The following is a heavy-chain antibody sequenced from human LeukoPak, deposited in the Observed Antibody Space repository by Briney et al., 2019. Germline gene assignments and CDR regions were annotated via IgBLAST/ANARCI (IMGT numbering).Heavy chain of an antibody. D-gene: IGHD6-13*01. CDR3: ARTRLEAAAGRNWFDP. CDR1: GGSISSYY. Sequence: SSETLSLTCTVSGGSISSYYWSWIRQPAGKGLEWIGRIYTSGSTNYNPSLKSRVTMSVDTSKNQFSLKLSSVTAADTAVYYCARTRLEAAAGRNWFDPWGQGTLVTVSS. V-gene: IGHV4-4*07. CDR2: IYTSGST. J-gene: IGHJ5*02.